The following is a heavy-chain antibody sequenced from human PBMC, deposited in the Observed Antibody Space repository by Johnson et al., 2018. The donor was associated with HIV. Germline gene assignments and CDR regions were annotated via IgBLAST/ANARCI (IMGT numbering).Heavy chain of an antibody. CDR2: INSDGNIT. D-gene: IGHD2-15*01. V-gene: IGHV3-74*02. Sequence: MQLVESGGVVVQPGGSLRLSCVGSGFTFSSYWMHWVRQGPGKGLVWVSRINSDGNITRNADSVKGRFTISRDNSKNTLYLQMGSLRAEDMGVYYCARLRSPDAFDIWGQGTMVTVSS. J-gene: IGHJ3*02. CDR1: GFTFSSYW. CDR3: ARLRSPDAFDI.